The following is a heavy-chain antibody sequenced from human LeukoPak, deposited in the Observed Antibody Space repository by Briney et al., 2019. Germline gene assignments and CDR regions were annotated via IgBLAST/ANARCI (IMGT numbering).Heavy chain of an antibody. CDR3: ARDGRRYSSGWYPTLYYFDY. V-gene: IGHV3-30*04. J-gene: IGHJ4*02. CDR2: ISYDGSNK. D-gene: IGHD6-19*01. Sequence: PGGSLRLSCAASGFTFSNYAMHWVRQAPGKGLEWVAVISYDGSNKYYADSVKGRFTISRDNSKNTLYLQMNSLRAEDTAVYYCARDGRRYSSGWYPTLYYFDYWGQGTLVTVSS. CDR1: GFTFSNYA.